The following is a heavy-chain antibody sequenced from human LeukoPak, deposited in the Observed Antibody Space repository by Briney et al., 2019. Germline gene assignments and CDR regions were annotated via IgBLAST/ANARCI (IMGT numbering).Heavy chain of an antibody. CDR1: GFTFSSYS. CDR2: ISSSSSYI. D-gene: IGHD3-9*01. Sequence: PGGSLRLSCAASGFTFSSYSMNWVRQAPGKGLEWVSSISSSSSYIYYADSVKGRFTISRDNAKNSLYLQMNSLRAEDTAVYYCARDGNYDILTGYYLNFDYWGQGTLVTVSS. V-gene: IGHV3-21*01. J-gene: IGHJ4*02. CDR3: ARDGNYDILTGYYLNFDY.